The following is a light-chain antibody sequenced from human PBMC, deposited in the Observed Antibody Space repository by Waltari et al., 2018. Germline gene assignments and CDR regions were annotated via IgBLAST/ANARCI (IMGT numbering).Light chain of an antibody. V-gene: IGKV3-11*01. Sequence: EIVLTQSPATLSFSPGERATLSCRASQSVDSYLAWYQQKPGQAPRLLISDASNRATGIPARFSASGSGTDFTLTISSLEPEDFAVYYCQQRSKWPLTFGGGTKVEIK. CDR3: QQRSKWPLT. CDR1: QSVDSY. J-gene: IGKJ4*01. CDR2: DAS.